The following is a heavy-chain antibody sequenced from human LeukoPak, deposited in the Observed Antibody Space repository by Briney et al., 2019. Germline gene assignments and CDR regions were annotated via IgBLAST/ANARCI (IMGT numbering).Heavy chain of an antibody. CDR2: INPNNGGT. Sequence: GASVTVSCKASGYTFTVYYMHWVRQAPGQGLEWMGWINPNNGGTNYARKFHGRVTMTRDTSISTLYMELSSLRSDDTAVYYCARAYCSAGDCYEFDYWGQGTLVTVSS. CDR3: ARAYCSAGDCYEFDY. D-gene: IGHD2-15*01. J-gene: IGHJ4*02. CDR1: GYTFTVYY. V-gene: IGHV1-2*02.